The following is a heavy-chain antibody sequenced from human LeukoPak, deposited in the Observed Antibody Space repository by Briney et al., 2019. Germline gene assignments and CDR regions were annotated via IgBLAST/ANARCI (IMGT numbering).Heavy chain of an antibody. J-gene: IGHJ3*02. D-gene: IGHD3-22*01. CDR1: GFTFSSYS. CDR3: ARAMIVVVTTYTFDM. V-gene: IGHV3-30*03. CDR2: ISYDGSNK. Sequence: QAGGSLRLSCAASGFTFSSYSMHWVRQAPGKGLEWVAAISYDGSNKYYADSVKGRFTISRDNSENTLYLQMNSLRAEDTAVYYCARAMIVVVTTYTFDMWGQGTMVTVSS.